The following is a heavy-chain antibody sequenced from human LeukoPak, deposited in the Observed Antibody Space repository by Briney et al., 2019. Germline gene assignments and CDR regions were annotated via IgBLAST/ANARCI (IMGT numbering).Heavy chain of an antibody. CDR2: ISGSGGRT. D-gene: IGHD6-13*01. CDR1: GFTFSSYA. V-gene: IGHV3-23*01. CDR3: AGSSSWYYFDY. J-gene: IGHJ4*02. Sequence: SGGSLRLSCAASGFTFSSYAMSWVRQAPGRGLEWVSAISGSGGRTYYADSVKGRFTISRDNSKSTLYLQMNSLRAEDTAVYYCAGSSSWYYFDYWGQGTLVTVSS.